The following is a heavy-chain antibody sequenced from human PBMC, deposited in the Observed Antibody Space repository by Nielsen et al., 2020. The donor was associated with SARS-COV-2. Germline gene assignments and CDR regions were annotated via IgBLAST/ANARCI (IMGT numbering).Heavy chain of an antibody. V-gene: IGHV4-59*08. J-gene: IGHJ4*02. Sequence: WIRQPPGKGLEWIGYIYYSGSTNYNPSLKSRVTISVDTSKNQFSLKLSSVTAADTAVYYCARLGYSSGLNDYWGQGTLVTVSS. CDR2: IYYSGST. D-gene: IGHD6-19*01. CDR3: ARLGYSSGLNDY.